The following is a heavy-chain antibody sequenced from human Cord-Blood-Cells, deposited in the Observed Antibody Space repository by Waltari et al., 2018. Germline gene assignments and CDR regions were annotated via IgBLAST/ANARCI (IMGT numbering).Heavy chain of an antibody. J-gene: IGHJ6*02. V-gene: IGHV4-59*01. Sequence: QVQLQESGPGLVKPSETLSLTCTVSGGSISSYYWSWIRQPPGKGLEWSGYIYYSGSTNYNPSRKSRVTISVDTSKNQFSLKLSSVTAADTAVYYCARGFADYYYYGMDVWGQGTTVTVSS. CDR1: GGSISSYY. CDR3: ARGFADYYYYGMDV. D-gene: IGHD3-10*01. CDR2: IYYSGST.